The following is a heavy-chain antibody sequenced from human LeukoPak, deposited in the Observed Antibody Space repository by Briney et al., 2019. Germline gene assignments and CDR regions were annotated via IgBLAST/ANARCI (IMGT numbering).Heavy chain of an antibody. Sequence: PSETLSLTCTVSGGSISTSYYYWGWIRRPPGKGLEWIGNIHNSESTYYNPSLKSRVTISVDTSKNQFSLKLSSVTAADTAVYYCARFYGDYKGYYGMDVWGQGTTVTVSS. J-gene: IGHJ6*02. CDR3: ARFYGDYKGYYGMDV. CDR2: IHNSEST. D-gene: IGHD4-17*01. V-gene: IGHV4-39*07. CDR1: GGSISTSYYY.